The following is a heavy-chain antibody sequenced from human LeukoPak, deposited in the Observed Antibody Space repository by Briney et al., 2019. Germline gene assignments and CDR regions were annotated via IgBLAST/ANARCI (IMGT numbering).Heavy chain of an antibody. J-gene: IGHJ4*02. D-gene: IGHD4-17*01. CDR1: GYTFTNYY. CDR3: ARGSVTTDASFDY. V-gene: IGHV1-46*01. Sequence: ALVKVSCKASGYTFTNYYIHWVRQAPGQGLEWMGKISPTGESISYAQRFQGRVTLTTDTSTITVYMELSNLRSEDTSLYYCARGSVTTDASFDYWGQGTLVTVSS. CDR2: ISPTGESI.